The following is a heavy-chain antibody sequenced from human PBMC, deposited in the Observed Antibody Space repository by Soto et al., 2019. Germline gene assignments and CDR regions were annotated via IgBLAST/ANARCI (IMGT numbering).Heavy chain of an antibody. CDR2: IYYSGST. CDR1: GGSISSGGYY. V-gene: IGHV4-31*03. D-gene: IGHD5-12*01. CDR3: AREAEGGYDWGNWFDP. Sequence: QVQLQESGPGLVKPSQTLSLTCTVSGGSISSGGYYWSWIRQHPGKGLEWIGYIYYSGSTYYNPSLKSRVTISVETSKNQFSLKLSSVTAADTAVYYCAREAEGGYDWGNWFDPWGREPWSPSPQ. J-gene: IGHJ5*02.